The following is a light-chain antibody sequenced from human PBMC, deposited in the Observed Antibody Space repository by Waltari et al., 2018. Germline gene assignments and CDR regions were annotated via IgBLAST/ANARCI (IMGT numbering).Light chain of an antibody. CDR1: RPNFGPGEG. Sequence: PLLTQPPSASGAPGQPVTVSETGRRPNFGPGEGVQGSQWLPGTAPKLLFYNDESPLSGVPHRFYGALSGTSASLAISGLQAEDKAIYYCQSYVNSVSGRVFGGGTKVTVV. J-gene: IGLJ3*02. V-gene: IGLV1-40*01. CDR2: NDE. CDR3: QSYVNSVSGRV.